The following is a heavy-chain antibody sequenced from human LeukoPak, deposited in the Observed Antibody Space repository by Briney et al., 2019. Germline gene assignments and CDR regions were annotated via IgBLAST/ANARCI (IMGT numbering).Heavy chain of an antibody. Sequence: GASVKVSCKTSGYTFTTYGVSWVRQAPGQGLEWMGWISGSNGNTKYAQKVQGRVTMTTDTSTTTAYMEVRSLRSDDTAVYYCARDRDRMVQGVTALSDYWGQGTLVTVSS. V-gene: IGHV1-18*04. CDR1: GYTFTTYG. CDR3: ARDRDRMVQGVTALSDY. D-gene: IGHD3-10*01. J-gene: IGHJ4*02. CDR2: ISGSNGNT.